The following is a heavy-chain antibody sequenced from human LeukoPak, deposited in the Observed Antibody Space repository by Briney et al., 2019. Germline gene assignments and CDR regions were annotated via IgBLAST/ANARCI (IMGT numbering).Heavy chain of an antibody. J-gene: IGHJ3*02. CDR3: ARGLSRVDAFDI. Sequence: SETLSLTCTVSGYSISSGYYWGWIRRPPGKGLEWIGSIYHSGSTYYNPSLKSRVTISVDTSKNQFSLKLSSVTAADTAVYYCARGLSRVDAFDIWGQGTMVTVSS. CDR2: IYHSGST. CDR1: GYSISSGYY. V-gene: IGHV4-38-2*02.